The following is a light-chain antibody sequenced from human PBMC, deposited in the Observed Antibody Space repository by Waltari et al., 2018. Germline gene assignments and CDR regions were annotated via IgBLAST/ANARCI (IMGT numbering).Light chain of an antibody. V-gene: IGKV1-33*01. CDR1: QDIANY. J-gene: IGKJ3*01. Sequence: DIQMTQSPSSLSASVGYGVTITCQASQDIANYLNGYQQKPGKAPKLLVYDASNLHSGVPSRFSGSGSGTHFTFTITGLQPEDIATYYCQQHDHLPFTFGPGTKVDIK. CDR3: QQHDHLPFT. CDR2: DAS.